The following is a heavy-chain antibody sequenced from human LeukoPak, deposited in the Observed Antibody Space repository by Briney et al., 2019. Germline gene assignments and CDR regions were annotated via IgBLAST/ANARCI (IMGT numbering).Heavy chain of an antibody. J-gene: IGHJ6*03. CDR1: GYTFTGYY. Sequence: ASVKVSCKASGYTFTGYYMHWVRQAPGQGLEWMGWINPNSGGTNYAQKFQGRVTMTRDTSISTAYMELSRLRSDDTAVYYCAITGRPVNPSYYYYMDVWGKGTTVTISS. D-gene: IGHD4-17*01. CDR2: INPNSGGT. V-gene: IGHV1-2*02. CDR3: AITGRPVNPSYYYYMDV.